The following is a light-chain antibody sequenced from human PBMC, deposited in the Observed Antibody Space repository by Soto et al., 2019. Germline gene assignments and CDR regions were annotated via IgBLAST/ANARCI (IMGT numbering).Light chain of an antibody. CDR3: QLYGRSPLNT. CDR2: ATS. CDR1: QSVTYTY. Sequence: EVVLTQSPGTLSFSPGERATLSCRASQSVTYTYVAWYQQKPGQSPRLLISATSRRATGIPDRFSGSGSGTDFTLTISRLEPEDFAVYYCQLYGRSPLNTFGQGTRLEIK. V-gene: IGKV3-20*01. J-gene: IGKJ2*01.